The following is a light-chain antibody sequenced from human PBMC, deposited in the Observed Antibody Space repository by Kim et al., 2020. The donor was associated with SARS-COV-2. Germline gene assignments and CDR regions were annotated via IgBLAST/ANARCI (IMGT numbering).Light chain of an antibody. V-gene: IGKV3-20*01. CDR1: PTMNRAY. CDR2: GAS. Sequence: TPGERAPPTSGFHPTMNRAYLARYPQRPGQAPRLLTSGASPRAPGTPDRFSGSGSGTDFTLTLNRLEPEDFAVYYCQQYDTSLGTFGPGTKVDIK. CDR3: QQYDTSLGT. J-gene: IGKJ3*01.